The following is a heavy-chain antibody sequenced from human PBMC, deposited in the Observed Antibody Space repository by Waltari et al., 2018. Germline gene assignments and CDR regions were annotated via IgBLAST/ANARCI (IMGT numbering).Heavy chain of an antibody. CDR3: ARGFIEENYFDY. CDR1: GGTFSSYA. D-gene: IGHD3-16*02. Sequence: QVQLVQSGAEVKKPGSSVKVSCKASGGTFSSYAISWVRQAPGQGLEWMGGSIPILGIANYAQKFQGRVTITADESTSTAYMELSSLRSEDTAVYYCARGFIEENYFDYWGQGTLVTVSS. J-gene: IGHJ4*02. CDR2: SIPILGIA. V-gene: IGHV1-69*04.